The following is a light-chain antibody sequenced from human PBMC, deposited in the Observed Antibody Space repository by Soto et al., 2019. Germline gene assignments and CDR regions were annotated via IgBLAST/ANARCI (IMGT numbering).Light chain of an antibody. J-gene: IGLJ1*01. CDR3: QSYDTSMRGYV. CDR1: SSNIGSNT. CDR2: SNN. V-gene: IGLV1-44*01. Sequence: QSVLTQPPSASGTPGQRVTISCSGSSSNIGSNTVNWYQQLPGTAPKLLIYSNNQRPSGVPDRFSGSKSGTSASLAISGLQSEDEADYYCQSYDTSMRGYVFGTGTKVTV.